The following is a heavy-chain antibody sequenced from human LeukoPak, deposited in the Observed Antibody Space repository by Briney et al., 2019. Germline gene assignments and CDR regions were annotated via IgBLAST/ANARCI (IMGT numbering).Heavy chain of an antibody. V-gene: IGHV4-59*01. Sequence: PETLSLTCTVSGGSISIYYWSWIRQPPGKGLEWIGYIYYSGSTNYNPSLKSRVTISVDTSKNQFSLKLSSVTAADTAVYYCARDIVGISDYWGQGTLVTVSS. CDR3: ARDIVGISDY. CDR2: IYYSGST. D-gene: IGHD2-15*01. J-gene: IGHJ4*02. CDR1: GGSISIYY.